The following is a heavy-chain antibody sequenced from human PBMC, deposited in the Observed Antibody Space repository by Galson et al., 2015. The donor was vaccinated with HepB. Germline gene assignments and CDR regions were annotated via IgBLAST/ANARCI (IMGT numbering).Heavy chain of an antibody. CDR2: IRTETYGGTT. D-gene: IGHD3-10*01. J-gene: IGHJ4*02. V-gene: IGHV3-49*04. Sequence: SLRLSCASSGFTFGDYAMNWVRQAPGKGLEWVAFIRTETYGGTTEYAASMKGRFTIFRDDSNSIAYLQMNSLKIADTAVDYCTRDLGYYYGSGSDYWGQGTLVTVSS. CDR3: TRDLGYYYGSGSDY. CDR1: GFTFGDYA.